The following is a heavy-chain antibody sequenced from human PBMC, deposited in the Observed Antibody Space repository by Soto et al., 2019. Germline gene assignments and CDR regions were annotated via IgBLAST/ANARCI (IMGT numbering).Heavy chain of an antibody. V-gene: IGHV3-23*01. Sequence: PGGSLRLSCAASGIPFSNYAMSWVRQAPGKGLEWVSALSGSGGSTYYADSVKGRFTIFTDNAKNTLFLQMNSLRAEDTAMYYCARLGLRADKKYNYYGMDVRGQGTTVTVSS. CDR3: ARLGLRADKKYNYYGMDV. J-gene: IGHJ6*02. CDR2: LSGSGGST. CDR1: GIPFSNYA.